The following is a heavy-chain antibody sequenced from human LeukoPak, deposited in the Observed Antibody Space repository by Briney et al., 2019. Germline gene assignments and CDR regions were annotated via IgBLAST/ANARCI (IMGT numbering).Heavy chain of an antibody. Sequence: SETLSLTCTVSDVSISTYYWSWIRQAAGKGLEWIGRIYTSGNTNYNPSLMSRVTISLDKSKNQFSLKLSSVTAADTAVYYCARGGGCSSTTCYEFDSWGQGTLVTVSS. V-gene: IGHV4-4*07. J-gene: IGHJ4*02. CDR3: ARGGGCSSTTCYEFDS. CDR1: DVSISTYY. CDR2: IYTSGNT. D-gene: IGHD2-2*01.